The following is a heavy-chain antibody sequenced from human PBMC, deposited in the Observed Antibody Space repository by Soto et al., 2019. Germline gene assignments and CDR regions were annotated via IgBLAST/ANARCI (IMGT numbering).Heavy chain of an antibody. D-gene: IGHD6-13*01. CDR1: GVTFNNDA. V-gene: IGHV3-23*01. CDR2: IRGSGDST. Sequence: EVQLLESGGGLVQPGGSLRLSCVVSGVTFNNDAMTWVRQAPGKGLEWVSTIRGSGDSTYYADSVKGRFTISRDNSKNTLYLRMNRLRVEDTALYYCAKGRTAGDPWGQGTLVTVSS. CDR3: AKGRTAGDP. J-gene: IGHJ5*02.